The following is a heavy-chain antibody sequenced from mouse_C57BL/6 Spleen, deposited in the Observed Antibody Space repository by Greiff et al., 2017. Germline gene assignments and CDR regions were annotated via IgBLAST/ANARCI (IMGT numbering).Heavy chain of an antibody. V-gene: IGHV1-69*01. Sequence: QVQLQQPGAELVMPGASVKLSCKASGYTFTSYWMHWVKQRPGQGLEWIGEIDPSDSYTNYNQKFKGKSTLAVDKSASTAYMQLSSLTSEYAAVYCGASYGRPVYFDYWGQGPTLTVSS. CDR2: IDPSDSYT. CDR3: ASYGRPVYFDY. CDR1: GYTFTSYW. J-gene: IGHJ2*01. D-gene: IGHD1-1*01.